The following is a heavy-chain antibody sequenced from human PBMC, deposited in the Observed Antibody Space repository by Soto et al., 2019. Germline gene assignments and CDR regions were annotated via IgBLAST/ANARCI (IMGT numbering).Heavy chain of an antibody. CDR2: IYYSGST. D-gene: IGHD6-13*01. CDR3: AREVAAAGTRWFDP. Sequence: SETLSLTCPVSNGSISSYYWSWIRQPPGKGLEWIGYIYYSGSTNYNPSLKSRVTISVDTSKNQFSLKLSSVTAADTAVYYCAREVAAAGTRWFDPWGQGTLVTVS. J-gene: IGHJ5*02. V-gene: IGHV4-59*01. CDR1: NGSISSYY.